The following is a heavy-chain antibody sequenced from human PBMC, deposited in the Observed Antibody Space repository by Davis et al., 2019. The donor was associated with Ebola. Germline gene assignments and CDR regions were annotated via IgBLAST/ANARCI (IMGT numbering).Heavy chain of an antibody. CDR1: GHSFTGYW. J-gene: IGHJ2*01. CDR3: ARGYWYFDL. Sequence: GESLKISCKGSGHSFTGYWIGWVRQMPGKGLEWMGIIYPANSDTKYSPSFQGQVTISADKSIGTAYLQWSSLKASDTAMYYCARGYWYFDLWGRGTLVTVSS. CDR2: IYPANSDT. V-gene: IGHV5-51*01.